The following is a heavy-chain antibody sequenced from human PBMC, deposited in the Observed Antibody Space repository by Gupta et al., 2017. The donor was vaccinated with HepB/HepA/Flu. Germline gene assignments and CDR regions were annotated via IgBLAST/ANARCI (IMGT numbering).Heavy chain of an antibody. CDR3: ARAPLYYVGSGRYLGWFDP. V-gene: IGHV4-59*01. J-gene: IGHJ5*02. CDR2: IYYSGST. Sequence: GRGLEWIGYIYYSGSTNYNPSLKSRVTISVDTSKNQFSLNLSSVTDAETAVCYGARAPLYYVGSGRYLGWFDPWGHGTMVTVSS. D-gene: IGHD3-10*01.